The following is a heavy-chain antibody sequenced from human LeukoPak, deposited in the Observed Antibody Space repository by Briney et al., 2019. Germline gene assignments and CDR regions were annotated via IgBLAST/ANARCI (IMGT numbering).Heavy chain of an antibody. J-gene: IGHJ6*02. Sequence: GRSLRLSCAASGFTFSSYGMHWVRQAPGRGLEWVAVIWYDGSNKYYADSVKGRFTISRDNSKNTLYLQMNSLRAEDTAVYYCARPMVRRYYYYGMDVWDQGTTVTVSS. CDR3: ARPMVRRYYYYGMDV. CDR2: IWYDGSNK. V-gene: IGHV3-33*01. D-gene: IGHD3-10*01. CDR1: GFTFSSYG.